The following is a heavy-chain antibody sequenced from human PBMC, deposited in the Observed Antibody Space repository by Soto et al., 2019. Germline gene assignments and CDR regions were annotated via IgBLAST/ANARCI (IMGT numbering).Heavy chain of an antibody. CDR1: RFTFSSYS. J-gene: IGHJ4*02. CDR3: ARDHCSSTSCYSP. D-gene: IGHD2-2*01. CDR2: ISSSSSYI. V-gene: IGHV3-21*01. Sequence: EVQLVESGGGLVKPGGSLRLSCAASRFTFSSYSMNWVRQAPGKGLEWVSSISSSSSYIYYADSVKGRFAISRDNAKNSLYLQMNSLRADDTAVYYCARDHCSSTSCYSPWGQGTLVTVSS.